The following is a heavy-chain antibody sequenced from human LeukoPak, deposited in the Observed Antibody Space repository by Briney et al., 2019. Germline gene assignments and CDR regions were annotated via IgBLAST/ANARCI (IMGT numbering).Heavy chain of an antibody. CDR2: INPNSGGT. CDR3: AAGGSSCSSDEFFQH. V-gene: IGHV1-2*06. Sequence: ASVKVSCKASGYTFTGYYMHWVRQAPGQGLEWMGRINPNSGGTNYAQKFQGRVTMSRDTSISTAYMELTRLRSDDTAVYYCAAGGSSCSSDEFFQHWGQGTLVTVSS. J-gene: IGHJ1*01. D-gene: IGHD6-6*01. CDR1: GYTFTGYY.